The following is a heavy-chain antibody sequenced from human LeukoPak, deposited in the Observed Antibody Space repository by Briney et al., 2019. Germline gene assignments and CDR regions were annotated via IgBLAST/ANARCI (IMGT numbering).Heavy chain of an antibody. D-gene: IGHD3-22*01. CDR1: GGTFSSYA. V-gene: IGHV1-69*01. J-gene: IGHJ3*02. CDR3: ARYAVYYDSSGYFFGDAFDI. Sequence: SVKVSCKASGGTFSSYAISWVRQAPGQGLEWMGGIIPIFGTANYAQKFQGRDTITADESTSTAYMELSSLRSEDTAVYYCARYAVYYDSSGYFFGDAFDIWGQGTMVTVSS. CDR2: IIPIFGTA.